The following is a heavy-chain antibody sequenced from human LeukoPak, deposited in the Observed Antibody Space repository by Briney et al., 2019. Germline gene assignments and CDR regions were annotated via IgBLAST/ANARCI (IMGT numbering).Heavy chain of an antibody. J-gene: IGHJ3*01. CDR3: AHGLWHYDALDV. V-gene: IGHV3-15*01. D-gene: IGHD3-10*01. CDR2: IKSKSDGGTT. CDR1: GSTFPNAW. Sequence: PGGSLRLSCAASGSTFPNAWMNWVRQAPGKGLEWVGRIKSKSDGGTTDYAAPVKGRFTISRDDPKITLYLQMNSLKTEDTAVYYCAHGLWHYDALDVWGQGTMVTVSS.